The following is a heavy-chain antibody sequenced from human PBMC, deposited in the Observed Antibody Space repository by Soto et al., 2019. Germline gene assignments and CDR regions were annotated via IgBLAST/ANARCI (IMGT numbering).Heavy chain of an antibody. V-gene: IGHV1-69*02. CDR2: IIPMLDVT. D-gene: IGHD4-17*01. Sequence: QVQTVQSGAEVKKPGSSVKVSCKASGGTFIGNTISWVRQAPGQGLEWMGRIIPMLDVTNYAKKFKGRATITADKSTSTAFMEVTSLRSEDTAVYVCATHDYGDYLFDAWGQGTLVTVSS. CDR3: ATHDYGDYLFDA. J-gene: IGHJ5*02. CDR1: GGTFIGNT.